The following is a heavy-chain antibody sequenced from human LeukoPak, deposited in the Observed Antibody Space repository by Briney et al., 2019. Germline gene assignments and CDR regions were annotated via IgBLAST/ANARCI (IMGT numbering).Heavy chain of an antibody. J-gene: IGHJ4*02. CDR1: GFTFSSYS. V-gene: IGHV3-21*01. CDR3: ARDLLPTVTYGIFDY. CDR2: ISSSSSYI. Sequence: PGGSLRLSCAASGFTFSSYSMNWVRQAPGKGLEWVSSISSSSSYIYYADSVKGRFTISRDNAKNSLYLQMNSLRAEDTAVYYCARDLLPTVTYGIFDYWGQGTLVTVSS. D-gene: IGHD4-17*01.